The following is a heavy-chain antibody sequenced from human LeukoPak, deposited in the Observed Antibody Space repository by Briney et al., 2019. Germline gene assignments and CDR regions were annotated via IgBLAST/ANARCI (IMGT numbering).Heavy chain of an antibody. CDR1: GGSFSGYY. D-gene: IGHD5-12*01. V-gene: IGHV4-34*01. J-gene: IGHJ4*02. CDR2: INHSGST. Sequence: SETLSLTCAVYGGSFSGYYWSWIRQPPGKGLEWIGEINHSGSTNYNPSLKSRVTISVDTSKNQFSLNLSSVTAADTAVYYCAKGRVIVDIVATTPRLASPDYWGQGTLVTVSS. CDR3: AKGRVIVDIVATTPRLASPDY.